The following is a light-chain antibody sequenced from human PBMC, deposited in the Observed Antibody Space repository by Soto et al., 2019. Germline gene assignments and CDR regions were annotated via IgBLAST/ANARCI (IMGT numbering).Light chain of an antibody. Sequence: EIVLTQSPSTLSLSPGERATLSCRASQSVSSSYLAWYQQKPGQAPRLLMYGASSRATGIPDRFSGSGSGTDFTLTISRLEPEDFAVYYCQQFGSSPYTFGQGTKLEIK. J-gene: IGKJ2*01. CDR3: QQFGSSPYT. V-gene: IGKV3-20*01. CDR1: QSVSSSY. CDR2: GAS.